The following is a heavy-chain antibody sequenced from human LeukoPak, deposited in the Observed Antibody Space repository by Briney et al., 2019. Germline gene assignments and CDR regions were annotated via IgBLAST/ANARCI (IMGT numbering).Heavy chain of an antibody. CDR3: ARERSNWYYLDY. CDR2: INSGNGNT. Sequence: ASVKVSCKPSGYSFNAYALHWVRQAPGQGLEWLGWINSGNGNTKYSQTFQGRLTFTRDASARTVYMELSSLRSEDTAVFYCARERSNWYYLDYWGQGSLVTVSS. V-gene: IGHV1-3*04. J-gene: IGHJ4*02. CDR1: GYSFNAYA. D-gene: IGHD3-16*01.